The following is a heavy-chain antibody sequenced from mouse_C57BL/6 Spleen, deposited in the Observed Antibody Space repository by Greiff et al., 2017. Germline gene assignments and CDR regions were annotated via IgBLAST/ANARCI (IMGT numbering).Heavy chain of an antibody. D-gene: IGHD1-1*02. CDR3: TTGYDYYAMDY. CDR2: IDPENGDT. J-gene: IGHJ4*01. V-gene: IGHV14-4*01. Sequence: EVQLQQSVAELVRPGASVKLSCTASGFNIKDDYMHWVKQRPEQGLEWIGWIDPENGDTEYASKFQGKATITADTSSNTAYLQLSSLTSEDTAVYYCTTGYDYYAMDYWGQGTSVTVSS. CDR1: GFNIKDDY.